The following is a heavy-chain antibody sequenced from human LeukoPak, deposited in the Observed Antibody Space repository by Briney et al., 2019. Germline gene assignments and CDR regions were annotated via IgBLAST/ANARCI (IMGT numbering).Heavy chain of an antibody. CDR1: GFTFSSYS. J-gene: IGHJ1*01. D-gene: IGHD6-13*01. V-gene: IGHV3-53*01. CDR2: LYSGGST. Sequence: GGSLRLSCAASGFTFSSYSMNWVRQAPGKGLEWVSLLYSGGSTYYADSVKGRFTISRDTSKNTLYLQMNSLRAEDTAVCYCARATQSAAGYFQHWGQGTLVTVSS. CDR3: ARATQSAAGYFQH.